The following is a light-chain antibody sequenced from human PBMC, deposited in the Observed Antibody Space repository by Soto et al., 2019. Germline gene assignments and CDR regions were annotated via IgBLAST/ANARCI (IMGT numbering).Light chain of an antibody. V-gene: IGLV2-14*01. Sequence: QSVLTQPASVSGSPGQSITISCTGTSSDVGGYNYVSWYQQHPGKAPKLMIYDVSNRPSGVSNRVSGSKSGNTASLTISGLQAEDEADYYCSSYTTSSTSHVVFGGGTKLTVL. J-gene: IGLJ2*01. CDR1: SSDVGGYNY. CDR3: SSYTTSSTSHVV. CDR2: DVS.